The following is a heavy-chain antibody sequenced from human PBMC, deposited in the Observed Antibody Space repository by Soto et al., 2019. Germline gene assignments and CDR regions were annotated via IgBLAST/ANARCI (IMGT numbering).Heavy chain of an antibody. Sequence: QVQLVESGGGVVQPGRSLRLSCAASGFNMHWDRQAPGKGLGWVAVISYDGSNEYYADSVKGRFSISRDNSKNTLYLQMNSLRAEDTAVYYCAMTVGATSWNFDYWGQGTLVTVSS. D-gene: IGHD1-26*01. V-gene: IGHV3-30-3*01. CDR2: ISYDGSNE. CDR1: GFN. J-gene: IGHJ4*02. CDR3: AMTVGATSWNFDY.